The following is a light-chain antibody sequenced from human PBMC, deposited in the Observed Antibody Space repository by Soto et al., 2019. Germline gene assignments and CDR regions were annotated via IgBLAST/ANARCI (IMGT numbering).Light chain of an antibody. V-gene: IGKV2-30*02. CDR1: QSLVHSDGNTY. Sequence: DVVMTQSPLSLSVTLGQPASISCRSSQSLVHSDGNTYFLWFQQRPGKSPRRLIYKVSNRDAGAPVRFRGSGSRVDFILAISRVEVEDVGVYYWLQAPQRPYTFGQGTNLEIK. CDR3: LQAPQRPYT. J-gene: IGKJ2*01. CDR2: KVS.